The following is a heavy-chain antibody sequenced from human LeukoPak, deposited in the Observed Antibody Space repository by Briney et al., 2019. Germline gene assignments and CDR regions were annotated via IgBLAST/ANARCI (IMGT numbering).Heavy chain of an antibody. Sequence: GRSLRLSCAASGFTFSSYGMHWVRQAPGKELEWVATIKHDGSEEHYVDSVRGRFSISRDDAKNSVYLEMNSLRAEDTAVYYCARRLQNSNWYFDYWGQGTLVTVSS. D-gene: IGHD5-18*01. V-gene: IGHV3-7*03. J-gene: IGHJ4*02. CDR3: ARRLQNSNWYFDY. CDR2: IKHDGSEE. CDR1: GFTFSSYG.